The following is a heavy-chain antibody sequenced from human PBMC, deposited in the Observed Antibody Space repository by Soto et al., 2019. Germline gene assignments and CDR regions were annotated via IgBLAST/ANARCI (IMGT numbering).Heavy chain of an antibody. J-gene: IGHJ6*02. CDR2: MYQSGST. CDR3: ARGAAANLGYYALDV. D-gene: IGHD6-25*01. CDR1: GGSVSSGGYS. V-gene: IGHV4-30-2*01. Sequence: SETLSLTCVVSGGSVSSGGYSWNWIRQPPGKGLEWIGYMYQSGSTYYNPSLKSRVTVSVERSENQLSLKLSSVTAADTAVYYCARGAAANLGYYALDVWGQGTSVTVSS.